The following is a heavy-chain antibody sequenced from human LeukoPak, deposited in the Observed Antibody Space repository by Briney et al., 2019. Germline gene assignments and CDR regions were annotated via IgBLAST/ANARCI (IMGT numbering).Heavy chain of an antibody. Sequence: PGGSLRLSCAASGFTFSSYGMHWVRQAPGKGLEWVAVIWYDGSNKYYADSVKGRFTISRDNSKNTLYLQMNSLRAEDTAVYYCAKEFPGPAAIPNWFDPWGQGTLVTVSS. V-gene: IGHV3-30*02. D-gene: IGHD2-2*01. CDR2: IWYDGSNK. J-gene: IGHJ5*02. CDR1: GFTFSSYG. CDR3: AKEFPGPAAIPNWFDP.